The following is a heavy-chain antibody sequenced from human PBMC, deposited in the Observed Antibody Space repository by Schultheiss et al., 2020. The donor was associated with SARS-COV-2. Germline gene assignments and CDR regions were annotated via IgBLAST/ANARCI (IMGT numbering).Heavy chain of an antibody. CDR2: ISGSGGST. Sequence: GGSLRLSCEVSGFTFSYYAMSWVRQAPGKGLEWVSAISGSGGSTYYADSVKGRFTISRDNSKNTVYLQMNSLRAEDTAVYYCAREGFGGVGAGAYDYWGQGTLVTVSS. CDR3: AREGFGGVGAGAYDY. V-gene: IGHV3-23*01. J-gene: IGHJ4*02. CDR1: GFTFSYYA. D-gene: IGHD3-16*01.